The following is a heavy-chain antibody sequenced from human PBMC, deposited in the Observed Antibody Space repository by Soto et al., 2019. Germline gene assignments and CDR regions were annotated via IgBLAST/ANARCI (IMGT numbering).Heavy chain of an antibody. CDR3: ARVVPGAEAWFGP. CDR1: GYTFSNYG. D-gene: IGHD2-2*01. J-gene: IGHJ5*02. V-gene: IGHV1-18*01. CDR2: ISLYSDGA. Sequence: QVQLVQSGGEVKRPGASVKVSCKTSGYTFSNYGITWVRQAPGQPLEWLGGISLYSDGANYAQKFQGRDSMTTDTSTTTAYMDLRSVKSDDTAVYYCARVVPGAEAWFGPWGQGTLVTVSS.